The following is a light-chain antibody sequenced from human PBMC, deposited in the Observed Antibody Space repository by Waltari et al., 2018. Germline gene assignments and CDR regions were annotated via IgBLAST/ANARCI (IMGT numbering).Light chain of an antibody. CDR2: AAA. Sequence: EIVLTQSPGTLSLSPGERAPLACRAIQSVSRALAWYRTKPGRPPRLLIYAAATRATVVPDRFSGSGSGTDFSLTISRLDPEEFAVYYCQHYVNLPVTFGQGTKVES. CDR1: QSVSRA. J-gene: IGKJ1*01. V-gene: IGKV3-20*01. CDR3: QHYVNLPVT.